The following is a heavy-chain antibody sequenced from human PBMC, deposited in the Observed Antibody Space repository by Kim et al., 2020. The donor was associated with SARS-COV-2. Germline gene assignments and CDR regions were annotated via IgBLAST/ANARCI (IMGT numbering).Heavy chain of an antibody. D-gene: IGHD1-26*01. CDR1: GYTFTGYY. CDR2: INPNSGGT. CDR3: ARDRRIVGATTDYYYYGMDV. Sequence: ASVKVSCKASGYTFTGYYMHWVRQAPGQGLEWMGWINPNSGGTNYAQKFQGRVTMTRDTSISTAYMELSRLRSDDTAVYYCARDRRIVGATTDYYYYGMDVWCQGTTVTVSS. J-gene: IGHJ6*02. V-gene: IGHV1-2*02.